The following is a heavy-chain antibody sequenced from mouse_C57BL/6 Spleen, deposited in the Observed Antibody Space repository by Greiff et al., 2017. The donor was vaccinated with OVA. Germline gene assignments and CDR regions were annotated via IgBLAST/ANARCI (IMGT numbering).Heavy chain of an antibody. V-gene: IGHV1-66*01. D-gene: IGHD1-1*01. CDR3: ARRYYSSMDY. Sequence: VQLQQSGPELVKPGASVKISCKASGYSFTSYYIHWVKQRPGQGLEWIGWIYPGSGNTKYNEKFKGKATLTADTSSSTAYMQLSSLTSEDSAVYYCARRYYSSMDYWGQGTSVTVSS. CDR2: IYPGSGNT. CDR1: GYSFTSYY. J-gene: IGHJ4*01.